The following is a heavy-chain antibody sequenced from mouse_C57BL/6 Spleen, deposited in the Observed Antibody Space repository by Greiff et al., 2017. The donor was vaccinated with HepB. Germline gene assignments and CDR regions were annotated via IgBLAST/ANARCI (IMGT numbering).Heavy chain of an antibody. Sequence: VQLQQSGAELVRPGTSVKVSCKASGYAFTNYLIEWVKQRPGQGLEWIGVINPGSGGTNYNEKFKGKATLTADKSSSTAYMQLSSLTSEDSAVYFCARSYYGSSYDYWGQGTTLTVSS. CDR2: INPGSGGT. D-gene: IGHD1-1*01. CDR1: GYAFTNYL. V-gene: IGHV1-54*01. CDR3: ARSYYGSSYDY. J-gene: IGHJ2*01.